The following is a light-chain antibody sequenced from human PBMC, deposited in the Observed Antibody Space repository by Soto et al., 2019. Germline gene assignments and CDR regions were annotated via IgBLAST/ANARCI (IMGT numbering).Light chain of an antibody. Sequence: EIVMTQSPATLSVSPGERATLSCRAIQSVSSNLAWYQQKPGQAPRLLISDASNRATGIPARFSGSGSGTDFTLTISSLEPEDFAVYYCQQRSNWPPEWTFGQGTKVDIK. CDR1: QSVSSN. V-gene: IGKV3-11*01. CDR3: QQRSNWPPEWT. J-gene: IGKJ1*01. CDR2: DAS.